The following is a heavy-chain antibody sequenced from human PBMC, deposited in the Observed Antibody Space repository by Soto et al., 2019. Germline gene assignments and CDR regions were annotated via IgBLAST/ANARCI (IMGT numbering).Heavy chain of an antibody. D-gene: IGHD2-2*01. CDR2: ISANSGDT. J-gene: IGHJ4*02. V-gene: IGHV1-18*01. Sequence: ASVKVSCKASGYTFASYGFSWVRQAPGQGLEWVAWISANSGDTNSAQKFQDRVTLTTDTSTSTAYMDPRSLRSDDTAVYYCARDFRDSCRGTSCIYFDYWGQGTLVTVSS. CDR1: GYTFASYG. CDR3: ARDFRDSCRGTSCIYFDY.